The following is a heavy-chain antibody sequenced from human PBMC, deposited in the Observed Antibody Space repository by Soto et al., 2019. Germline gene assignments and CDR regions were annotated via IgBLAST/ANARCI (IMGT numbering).Heavy chain of an antibody. J-gene: IGHJ4*02. CDR1: GYTFTSYG. V-gene: IGHV1-18*04. CDR3: ARSPRASSGWYVGPSTNGDY. CDR2: ISAYNGNT. D-gene: IGHD6-19*01. Sequence: QVQLVQSGAEVKKPGASVKVSCKASGYTFTSYGISWVRQAPGQGLEWMGWISAYNGNTNYAQKLQGRVTMTTDTSTSTAYMELRSLRSDDTAVYYCARSPRASSGWYVGPSTNGDYWGQGTLVTVSS.